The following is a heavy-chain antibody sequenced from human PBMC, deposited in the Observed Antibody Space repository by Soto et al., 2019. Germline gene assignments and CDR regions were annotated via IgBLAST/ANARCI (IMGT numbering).Heavy chain of an antibody. CDR2: ISGSGST. CDR3: AKVISTSGSSL. Sequence: LRLSCAASGFTFSTYAMTWVRQAPGKGLAWLSSISGSGSTYYADSVKGRFTISRDNSKNTLYLQMNSLRAEDTAVYYCAKVISTSGSSLWGRGTLVTVSS. D-gene: IGHD3-10*01. J-gene: IGHJ4*02. CDR1: GFTFSTYA. V-gene: IGHV3-23*01.